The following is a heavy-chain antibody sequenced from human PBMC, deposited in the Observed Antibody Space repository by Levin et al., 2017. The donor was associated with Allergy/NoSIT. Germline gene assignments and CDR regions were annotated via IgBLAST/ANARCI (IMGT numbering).Heavy chain of an antibody. CDR2: IIPIFGTA. V-gene: IGHV1-69*13. Sequence: SVKVSCKASGGTFSSYAISWVRQAPGQGLEWMGGIIPIFGTANYAQKFQGRVTITADESTSTAYMELSSLRSEDTAVYYCARVPYLSSGWYHWYFDLWGRGTLVTVSS. D-gene: IGHD6-19*01. J-gene: IGHJ2*01. CDR3: ARVPYLSSGWYHWYFDL. CDR1: GGTFSSYA.